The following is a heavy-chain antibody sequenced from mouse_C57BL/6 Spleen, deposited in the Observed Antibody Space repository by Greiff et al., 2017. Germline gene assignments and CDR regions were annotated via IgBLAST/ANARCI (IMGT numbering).Heavy chain of an antibody. D-gene: IGHD1-1*02. CDR2: IHPNSGST. CDR1: GYTFTSYW. CDR3: AREGYMERVFAY. J-gene: IGHJ3*01. V-gene: IGHV1-64*01. Sequence: VQLQQPGAELVKPGASVKLSCKASGYTFTSYWMHWVKQRPGQGLEWIGMIHPNSGSTNYNEKFKSKATLTVDKSSSTAYMQLSSLTSEDSAVYYCAREGYMERVFAYWGQGTLVTVSA.